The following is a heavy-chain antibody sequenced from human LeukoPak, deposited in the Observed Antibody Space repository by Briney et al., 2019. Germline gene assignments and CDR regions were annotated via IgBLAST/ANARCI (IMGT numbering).Heavy chain of an antibody. Sequence: GGSLRLSCAASGFTVSSNYMSWVRQAPGKGLEWVSVIYSGGSTYYADSVKGRFTISRDNAKNSLYLQMNSLRAEDMALYYCAKVSHRWLQFHSALDYWGQGTLVTVSS. CDR3: AKVSHRWLQFHSALDY. CDR1: GFTVSSNY. D-gene: IGHD5-24*01. J-gene: IGHJ4*02. CDR2: IYSGGST. V-gene: IGHV3-53*05.